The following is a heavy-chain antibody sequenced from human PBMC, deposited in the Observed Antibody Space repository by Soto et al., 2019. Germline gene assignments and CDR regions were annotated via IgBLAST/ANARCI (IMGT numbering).Heavy chain of an antibody. Sequence: GGSLRLSCAVSVFTFSDHYMDWVRQAPGKGLEWIGRSKNKAERYTTEYAASVKGRFIVSRDDSQNLMYLQMNNLRTDDTAVYYCVRGKSSFDFWGQGTMVNVS. CDR3: VRGKSSFDF. V-gene: IGHV3-72*01. J-gene: IGHJ3*01. CDR2: SKNKAERYTT. CDR1: VFTFSDHY.